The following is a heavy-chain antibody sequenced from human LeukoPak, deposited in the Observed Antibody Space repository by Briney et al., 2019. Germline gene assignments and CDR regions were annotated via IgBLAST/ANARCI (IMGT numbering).Heavy chain of an antibody. J-gene: IGHJ4*02. D-gene: IGHD3-22*01. CDR1: GFTFDDYA. Sequence: PGGSLRLSCAASGFTFDDYAMSWVRQAPGKGLEWVSRINWNGGSTSYADSVKGRFTISRDNAKNSLYLQMNSLRAEDTAVYYCARDGYYDSSGYPYYFDYWGQGTLVTVSS. CDR3: ARDGYYDSSGYPYYFDY. V-gene: IGHV3-20*04. CDR2: INWNGGST.